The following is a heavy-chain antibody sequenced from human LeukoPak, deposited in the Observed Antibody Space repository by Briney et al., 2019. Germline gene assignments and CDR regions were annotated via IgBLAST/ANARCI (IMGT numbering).Heavy chain of an antibody. CDR3: ARQGVNSGSYYGALYYFDY. CDR2: IYYSGST. J-gene: IGHJ4*02. Sequence: SQTLSLTCTVSGGSISSSSYYWGWIRQPPGKGLEWIGSIYYSGSTYYNPSLKSRVTISVDTSKNQFSLKLSSVTAADTAVYYCARQGVNSGSYYGALYYFDYWGQGTLVTVSS. D-gene: IGHD1-26*01. CDR1: GGSISSSSYY. V-gene: IGHV4-39*01.